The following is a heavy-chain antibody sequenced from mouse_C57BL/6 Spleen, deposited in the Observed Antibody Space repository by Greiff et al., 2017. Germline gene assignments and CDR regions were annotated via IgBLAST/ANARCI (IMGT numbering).Heavy chain of an antibody. D-gene: IGHD4-1*01. J-gene: IGHJ4*01. CDR2: INYDGSST. V-gene: IGHV5-16*01. CDR3: ARGWERYAMDY. CDR1: GFTFSDYY. Sequence: EVQRVESEGGLVQPGSSMKLSCTASGFTFSDYYMAWVRQVPEKGLEWVANINYDGSSTYYLDSLKSRFIISRDNAKNILYLQMSSLKSEDTATYYCARGWERYAMDYWGQGTSVTVSS.